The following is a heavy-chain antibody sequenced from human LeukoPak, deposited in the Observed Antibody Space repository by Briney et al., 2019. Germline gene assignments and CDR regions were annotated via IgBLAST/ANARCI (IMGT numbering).Heavy chain of an antibody. CDR2: IYYSGTT. Sequence: SETLSLTCTVSGGSITSSSHHWGWLRQPPGKGLEWIGSIYYSGTTYYKPSLRSRVAISVDTSKNQFYLRLTSVTAADSAMYYCARESSSSPDYWGQGTLVTVSS. D-gene: IGHD6-6*01. CDR3: ARESSSSPDY. V-gene: IGHV4-39*07. J-gene: IGHJ4*02. CDR1: GGSITSSSHH.